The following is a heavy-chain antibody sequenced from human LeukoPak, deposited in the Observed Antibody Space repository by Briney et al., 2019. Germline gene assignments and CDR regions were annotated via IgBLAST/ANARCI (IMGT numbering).Heavy chain of an antibody. CDR1: GFTFSSYG. CDR2: IWYDGSNK. V-gene: IGHV3-33*01. D-gene: IGHD3-3*01. J-gene: IGHJ4*02. Sequence: GGSLRISCAASGFTFSSYGRHWVRQAPGKGLEWVAVIWYDGSNKYYADSVKGRFTISRDNSKNTLYLQMNSLRAEDTAVYYCARGKLTYYDFWSGYREPNFDYWGQGTLVTVSS. CDR3: ARGKLTYYDFWSGYREPNFDY.